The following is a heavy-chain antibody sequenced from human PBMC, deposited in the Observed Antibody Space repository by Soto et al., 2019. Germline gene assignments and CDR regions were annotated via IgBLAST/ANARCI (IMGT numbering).Heavy chain of an antibody. J-gene: IGHJ4*02. Sequence: QVQLVESGGGVVQPGRSLRLSCAASGFTFTSYGMHWVRQAPGKGLEWVAVMSYDGSNKYYADSVKGRFTISRDTSKDTLYLQMTSPRAEDTAVYYCAKQWLDYFDYWGQGTLVTVSS. CDR1: GFTFTSYG. D-gene: IGHD6-19*01. V-gene: IGHV3-30*18. CDR3: AKQWLDYFDY. CDR2: MSYDGSNK.